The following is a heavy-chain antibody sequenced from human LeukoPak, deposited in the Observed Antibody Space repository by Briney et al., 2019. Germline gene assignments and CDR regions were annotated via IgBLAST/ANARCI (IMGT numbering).Heavy chain of an antibody. CDR3: ARGSGYVSAYFDY. Sequence: GGSLRLSCAAPGFTFSSYWMSWVRQAPGKGLEWVANIKQDGSEKYYVDSVKGRFTISRDNAKNSLYLQMNSLRAEDTAVYYCARGSGYVSAYFDYWGQGTLVTVSS. CDR1: GFTFSSYW. CDR2: IKQDGSEK. D-gene: IGHD5-12*01. V-gene: IGHV3-7*01. J-gene: IGHJ4*02.